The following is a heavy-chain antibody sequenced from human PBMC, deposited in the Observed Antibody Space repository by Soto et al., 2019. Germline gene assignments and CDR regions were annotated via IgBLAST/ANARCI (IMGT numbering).Heavy chain of an antibody. CDR2: IDYGGDRT. CDR3: ARDATVEVAADDY. CDR1: GFTFRSYH. D-gene: IGHD6-19*01. Sequence: EVQLLESGGDLVQPGGSLRLSCAGSGFTFRSYHMTWVRRPPGKGLEWVSSIDYGGDRTYYADSVRGRFTISRDNSKNTLYLQMNRLRDEDTAVYYCARDATVEVAADDYWGQGTLVTVSS. V-gene: IGHV3-23*01. J-gene: IGHJ4*02.